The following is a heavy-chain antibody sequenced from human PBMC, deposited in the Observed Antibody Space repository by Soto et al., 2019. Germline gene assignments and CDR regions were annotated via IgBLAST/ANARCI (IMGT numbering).Heavy chain of an antibody. CDR2: IKHSGSS. J-gene: IGHJ3*02. CDR3: ARGGSSDWQVALDI. Sequence: SENLSLTCAVYAGSFSQYYWNWIRQSPGQGLEWIGKIKHSGSSNYNPSLRSRVSISVDMSKNQFSLRLTSVTAADTAVYDCARGGSSDWQVALDIWGQGTMVT. CDR1: AGSFSQYY. V-gene: IGHV4-34*01. D-gene: IGHD6-19*01.